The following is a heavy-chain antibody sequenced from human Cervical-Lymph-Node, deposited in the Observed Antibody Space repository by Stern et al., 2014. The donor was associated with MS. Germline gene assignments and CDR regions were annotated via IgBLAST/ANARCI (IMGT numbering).Heavy chain of an antibody. CDR2: MNEDGSTI. CDR1: GSPLSRYW. V-gene: IGHV3-74*01. Sequence: QLVQSGGGLVQPGGSLRLSCAVSGSPLSRYWMHWVRQAPGKGLAWVSRMNEDGSTINYAGSVRGRFSISRDLAKNTLYLQMTSLRADDTAVYYCARDFGGNDDQWGQGTLVTVSS. D-gene: IGHD4-23*01. CDR3: ARDFGGNDDQ. J-gene: IGHJ4*02.